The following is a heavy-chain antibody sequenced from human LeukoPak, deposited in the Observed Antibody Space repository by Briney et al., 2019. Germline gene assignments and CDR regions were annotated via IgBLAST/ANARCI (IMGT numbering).Heavy chain of an antibody. CDR2: IKQDGSEK. J-gene: IGHJ4*02. CDR1: GFTFSSYW. D-gene: IGHD3-16*01. Sequence: GGSLRLSCAASGFTFSSYWMSWVRQAPGKGLEWVANIKQDGSEKYYLDSVKGRFTISRDNAKNSLYLQMNSLRAEDTAVYYCARESAVLSPHFDYWGQGTLVTASS. CDR3: ARESAVLSPHFDY. V-gene: IGHV3-7*01.